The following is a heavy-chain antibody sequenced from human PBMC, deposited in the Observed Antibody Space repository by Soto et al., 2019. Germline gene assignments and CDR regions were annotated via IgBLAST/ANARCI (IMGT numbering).Heavy chain of an antibody. CDR2: ISSSSSTI. D-gene: IGHD1-1*01. Sequence: PGGSLRLSCAASGFTFSSYSMNWVRQAPGKGLEWVSYISSSSSTIYYADSVKGRFTISRDNAKNSLYLQMNSLRDEDTAVYYCARAGTAMSTIGALDYWGQETLVTVSA. V-gene: IGHV3-48*02. J-gene: IGHJ4*02. CDR3: ARAGTAMSTIGALDY. CDR1: GFTFSSYS.